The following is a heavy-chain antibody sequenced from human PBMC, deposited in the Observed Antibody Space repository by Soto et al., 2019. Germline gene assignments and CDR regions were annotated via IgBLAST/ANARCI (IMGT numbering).Heavy chain of an antibody. D-gene: IGHD2-2*01. CDR3: ARGGQYQQPYQFDF. J-gene: IGHJ4*02. CDR1: GFTFSNFG. V-gene: IGHV3-23*01. Sequence: GGSLRLSCEASGFTFSNFGMSWVRHAPGKGLEWVSGLTGNGGTTYYADSVKGRFTISRDNSKNTLSLQMNSLRVDDTAVYYCARGGQYQQPYQFDFWGQGTLVTVSS. CDR2: LTGNGGTT.